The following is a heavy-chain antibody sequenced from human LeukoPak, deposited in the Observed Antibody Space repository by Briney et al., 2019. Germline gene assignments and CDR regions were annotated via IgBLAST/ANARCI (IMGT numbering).Heavy chain of an antibody. Sequence: SETLSLTCTVSGGSISSTSYYWGWIRQPPGKGLEWIGEINHSGSTNYNPSLKSRVTISVDTSKNQLSLKLSSVTAADTAVYYCARREEYYPYYYYYMDVWGKGTTVTISS. J-gene: IGHJ6*03. CDR2: INHSGST. D-gene: IGHD3-10*01. CDR1: GGSISSTSYY. CDR3: ARREEYYPYYYYYMDV. V-gene: IGHV4-39*07.